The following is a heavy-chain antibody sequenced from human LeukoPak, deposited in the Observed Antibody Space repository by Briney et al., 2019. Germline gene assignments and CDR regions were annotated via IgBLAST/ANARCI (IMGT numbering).Heavy chain of an antibody. CDR3: ARARRRPDYDFWSGYPPDYFDY. J-gene: IGHJ4*02. V-gene: IGHV3-53*05. D-gene: IGHD3-3*01. CDR2: IYSDGSP. Sequence: GGSLRLSCAASGFTVSTNYMSWVRQAPGKKLEWVSDIYSDGSPFYAESVKGRFTISRDNYKNTLYLQMNSLRAEDTAVYYCARARRRPDYDFWSGYPPDYFDYWGQGTLVTVSS. CDR1: GFTVSTNY.